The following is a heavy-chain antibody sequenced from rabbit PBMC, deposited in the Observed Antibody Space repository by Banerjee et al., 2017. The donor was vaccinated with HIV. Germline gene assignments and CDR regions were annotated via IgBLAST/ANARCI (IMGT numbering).Heavy chain of an antibody. D-gene: IGHD1-1*01. J-gene: IGHJ4*01. CDR1: GFDFSSSYY. CDR2: IYNGDGIST. CDR3: ARDPPGGSGYNNL. V-gene: IGHV1S40*01. Sequence: QSLEESGGGLVKPGASLTLTCTASGFDFSSSYYMCWVHQAPGKGLEWIACIYNGDGISTYYASWAKGRFTISKTSSTTVTLQMTSLTAADTATYFCARDPPGGSGYNNLWGPGTLVTVS.